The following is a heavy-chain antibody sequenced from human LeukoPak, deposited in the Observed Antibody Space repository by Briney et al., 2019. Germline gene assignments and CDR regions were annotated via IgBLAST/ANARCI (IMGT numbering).Heavy chain of an antibody. V-gene: IGHV1-18*01. J-gene: IGHJ4*02. CDR3: ARDRGSYDMDY. CDR2: ISGYNGKT. Sequence: GASVKVSCKTSGYSFSSYGIAWVRQAPGQGPEWMGWISGYNGKTDYAENLQGRVTMTTDTSTSTGYMELRSLRSDDTAVYYCARDRGSYDMDYWGQGTLVTVSS. D-gene: IGHD1-26*01. CDR1: GYSFSSYG.